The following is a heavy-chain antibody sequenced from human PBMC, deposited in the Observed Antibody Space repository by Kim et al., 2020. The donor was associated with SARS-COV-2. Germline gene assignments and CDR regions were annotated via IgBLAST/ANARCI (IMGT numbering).Heavy chain of an antibody. CDR1: GDSVSSNSAA. J-gene: IGHJ4*02. V-gene: IGHV6-1*01. CDR3: ARESPLANTYLKYSGGTGGVIWPFDY. D-gene: IGHD1-26*01. Sequence: SQTLSLTCAISGDSVSSNSAAWNWIRQSPSRGLEWLGRTYYRSKWYNDYAVSVKSRITINPDTSKNQFSLQLNSVTPEDTAVYYCARESPLANTYLKYSGGTGGVIWPFDYWGQGTLVTVSS. CDR2: TYYRSKWYN.